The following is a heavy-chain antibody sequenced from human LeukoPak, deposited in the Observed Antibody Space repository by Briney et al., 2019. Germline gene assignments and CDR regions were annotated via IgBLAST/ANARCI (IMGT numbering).Heavy chain of an antibody. Sequence: GGSLRLSCAVSGFTFSGFWMSWSRQAPGKGLEWVASINSDGSEGYYADVVKGRFTISRDNAENSLSLQMNSLRAEDTAVYYCASAGGDTRSPLPFYYWGQGTLVTVSS. V-gene: IGHV3-7*03. CDR1: GFTFSGFW. J-gene: IGHJ4*02. CDR3: ASAGGDTRSPLPFYY. CDR2: INSDGSEG. D-gene: IGHD2-2*01.